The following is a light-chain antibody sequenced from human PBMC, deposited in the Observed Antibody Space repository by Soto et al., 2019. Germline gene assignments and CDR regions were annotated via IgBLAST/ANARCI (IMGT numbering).Light chain of an antibody. Sequence: SYELTQPPSVSVSPGQTASITCSGEKLGDKYACWYQQKPGQSPVLVIYQDSKRPSGIPKRFSGSNSGNTATLTISGTQAMDEADYYCQAWDSRTEGVFGGGTKLTVL. V-gene: IGLV3-1*01. CDR1: KLGDKY. J-gene: IGLJ2*01. CDR2: QDS. CDR3: QAWDSRTEGV.